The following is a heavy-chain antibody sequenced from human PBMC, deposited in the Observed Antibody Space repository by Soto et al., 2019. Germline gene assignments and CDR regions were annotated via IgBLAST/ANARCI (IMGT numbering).Heavy chain of an antibody. J-gene: IGHJ6*02. CDR1: GGSIRSYY. V-gene: IGHV4-59*01. D-gene: IGHD3-10*01. CDR2: IYYNGNT. Sequence: PSETLSLTCAASGGSIRSYYWTWIRQPPGKGLEWIGYIYYNGNTKYNPSLKSRVSMSVDLPKNHFSLKVGSVNAADTAVYYCARLYYVSGRPLMDVWGQGTPVTVSS. CDR3: ARLYYVSGRPLMDV.